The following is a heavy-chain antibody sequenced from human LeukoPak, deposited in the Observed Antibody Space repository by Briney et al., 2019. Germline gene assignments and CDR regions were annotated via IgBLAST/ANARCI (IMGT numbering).Heavy chain of an antibody. V-gene: IGHV3-30*04. Sequence: GRSLRLSCAASGFTFSSYAMHWVRQAPGKGLEWVAVISYDGSNKYYADSVKGRFTISRDNSKNTLYLQMNSLRAEDTAVYYCARDKGAFDIWGQGTVVTVSS. CDR3: ARDKGAFDI. CDR1: GFTFSSYA. J-gene: IGHJ3*02. CDR2: ISYDGSNK.